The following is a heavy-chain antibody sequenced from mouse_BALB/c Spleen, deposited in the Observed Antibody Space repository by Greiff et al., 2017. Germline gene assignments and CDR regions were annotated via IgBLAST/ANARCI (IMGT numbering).Heavy chain of an antibody. CDR2: ISSGGST. Sequence: EVMLVESGGGLVKPGGSLKLSCAASGFTFSSYAMSWVRQTPEKRLEWVASISSGGSTYYPDSVKGRFTISRDNARNILYLQMSSLRSEDTAMYYCARRGFITTATYYAMDYWGQGTSVTVSS. CDR3: ARRGFITTATYYAMDY. V-gene: IGHV5-6-5*01. CDR1: GFTFSSYA. J-gene: IGHJ4*01. D-gene: IGHD1-2*01.